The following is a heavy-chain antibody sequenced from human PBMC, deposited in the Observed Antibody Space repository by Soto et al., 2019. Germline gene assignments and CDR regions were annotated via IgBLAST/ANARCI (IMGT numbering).Heavy chain of an antibody. V-gene: IGHV3-33*01. Sequence: PGGSLRLSCAASGFTFSSYGMHWGRQAPGKGLEWVSLTWHDGSNTYYADSVKGRFTVSRDNSKNTLYLQVNSMRAEDTAVYSCARDRWPYCSGGNCYSGFDYWGLGTLVTVSS. D-gene: IGHD2-15*01. CDR3: ARDRWPYCSGGNCYSGFDY. CDR2: TWHDGSNT. CDR1: GFTFSSYG. J-gene: IGHJ4*02.